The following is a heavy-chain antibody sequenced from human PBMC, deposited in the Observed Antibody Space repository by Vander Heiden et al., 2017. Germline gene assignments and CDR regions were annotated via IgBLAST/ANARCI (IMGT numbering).Heavy chain of an antibody. CDR3: ARDHCTSINCYENLYRGMDV. V-gene: IGHV1-2*02. CDR2: INPYNGGA. J-gene: IGHJ6*02. Sequence: VQLVQSGAEVKKPGASVKVSCKASGYTFTGYYMHWVRQAPGQGLEWMGWINPYNGGATYAQKFQGRVTITRDTSIITAYMELSRLRSDDTAVYYCARDHCTSINCYENLYRGMDVWGQGTTVTVSS. CDR1: GYTFTGYY. D-gene: IGHD2-2*01.